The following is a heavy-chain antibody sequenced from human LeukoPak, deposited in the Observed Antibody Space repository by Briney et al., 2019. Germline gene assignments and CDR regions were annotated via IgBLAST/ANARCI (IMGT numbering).Heavy chain of an antibody. J-gene: IGHJ5*02. CDR2: IYDTGST. D-gene: IGHD6-19*01. CDR3: ARGGWYTWFDP. CDR1: GGSISSYS. Sequence: SETLPLTCTVSGGSISSYSWSWIRQPPGKGLEWIGYIYDTGSTNYKPPLKSRVTTSVDTSKNQFSLKLSSVTAADTAVYYCARGGWYTWFDPGGQETMVTVSS. V-gene: IGHV4-59*08.